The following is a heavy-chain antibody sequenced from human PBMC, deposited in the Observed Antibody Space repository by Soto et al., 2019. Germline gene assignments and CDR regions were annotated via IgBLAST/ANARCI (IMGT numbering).Heavy chain of an antibody. J-gene: IGHJ3*02. D-gene: IGHD3-10*01. Sequence: GGSLRLSCAASGFTFSSYSMNWVRQAPGKGLEWVSYISSSSSTIYYADSVKGRFTISRDNAKNSLYLQMNSLRDEDTAVYYCARDGELLWFGELLGRDDAFDIWDQGTMVTVSS. CDR2: ISSSSSTI. V-gene: IGHV3-48*02. CDR1: GFTFSSYS. CDR3: ARDGELLWFGELLGRDDAFDI.